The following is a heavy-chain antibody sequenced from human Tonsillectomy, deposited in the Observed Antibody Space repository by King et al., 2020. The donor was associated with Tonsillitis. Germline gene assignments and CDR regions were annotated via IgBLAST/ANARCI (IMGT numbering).Heavy chain of an antibody. CDR2: INPNSGGT. D-gene: IGHD2-15*01. CDR1: GYTFSGYY. J-gene: IGHJ4*02. CDR3: ARVGYCSHGCCCSKPYPPDY. V-gene: IGHV1-2*02. Sequence: QLVQSGAEVKKPGASVKVSCKASGYTFSGYYMHWVRQAPGQGLEWMGWINPNSGGTNYAQKFQGRVTMTRDTSISTAYMELSRLRSDDTAVYYCARVGYCSHGCCCSKPYPPDYWGQGTLVTVSS.